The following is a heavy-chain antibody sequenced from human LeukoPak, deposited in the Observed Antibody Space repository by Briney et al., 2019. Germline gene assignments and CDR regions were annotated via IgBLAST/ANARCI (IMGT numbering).Heavy chain of an antibody. V-gene: IGHV4-4*07. J-gene: IGHJ4*02. CDR3: ARDYGGWRFDY. Sequence: SETLSLTCTVSDASISSYYWSWIRQPAGKGLEWIGRIYTSGSTNYNPSLKSRVTLSVDTSKNQFSLKLRSVTAADTAVYYCARDYGGWRFDYWGQGTLVTVSS. CDR2: IYTSGST. CDR1: DASISSYY. D-gene: IGHD2-8*01.